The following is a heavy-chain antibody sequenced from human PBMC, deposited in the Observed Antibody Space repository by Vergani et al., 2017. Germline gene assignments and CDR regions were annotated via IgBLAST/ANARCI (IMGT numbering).Heavy chain of an antibody. CDR3: AKLAVAGTGFDY. J-gene: IGHJ4*02. Sequence: QVQLVESGGGVVQPGRSLRLSCAASGFTFSSYGMHWVRQAPGKGLEWVAVISYDGSNKYYADSVKGRFTISRDNSKNTLYLQMNSLRAEDTAVYYCAKLAVAGTGFDYGGQGTLVTVSS. D-gene: IGHD6-19*01. CDR2: ISYDGSNK. CDR1: GFTFSSYG. V-gene: IGHV3-30*18.